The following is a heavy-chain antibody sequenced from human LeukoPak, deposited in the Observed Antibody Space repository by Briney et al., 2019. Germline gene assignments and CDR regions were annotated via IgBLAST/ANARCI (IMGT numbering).Heavy chain of an antibody. CDR2: IGIDSGNT. V-gene: IGHV3-48*01. D-gene: IGHD5-24*01. CDR3: ARDYKYAFDN. J-gene: IGHJ4*02. Sequence: GGSLRLSCAASGFTFSSYAMSWVRQAPGKGLEWISYIGIDSGNTNYADSEKGRFTISGDKAKNSLYLQMNSLRVENTAVYYCARDYKYAFDNWGQGTLVTVSS. CDR1: GFTFSSYA.